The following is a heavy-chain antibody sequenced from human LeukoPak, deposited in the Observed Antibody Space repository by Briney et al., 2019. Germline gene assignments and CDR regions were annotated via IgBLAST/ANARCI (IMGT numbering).Heavy chain of an antibody. D-gene: IGHD6-13*01. CDR1: GYTFTTYP. V-gene: IGHV1-18*01. J-gene: IGHJ4*02. CDR2: ISAYNGNT. CDR3: AREPKTYSSSWEPLLDY. Sequence: ASVKVSCKASGYTFTTYPINWVRQAPGQGLEWMGWISAYNGNTNYAQKLQGRVTMTTDTSTSTAYMELRSLRSDDTAVYYCAREPKTYSSSWEPLLDYWGQGTLVTVSS.